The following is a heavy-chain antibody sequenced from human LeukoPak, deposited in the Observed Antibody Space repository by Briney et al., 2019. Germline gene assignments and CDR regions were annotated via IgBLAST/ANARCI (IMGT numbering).Heavy chain of an antibody. Sequence: PGGSLRLSCAASGFTFDDYAMHWVRQAPGKGLEWVSGISWNSGSIGYADSVKGRFTISRDNAKNSLYLQMNSLRAEDTALYYCAKDISGGFLFYFDYWGQGTLVTVSS. CDR1: GFTFDDYA. D-gene: IGHD3-3*01. V-gene: IGHV3-9*01. J-gene: IGHJ4*02. CDR3: AKDISGGFLFYFDY. CDR2: ISWNSGSI.